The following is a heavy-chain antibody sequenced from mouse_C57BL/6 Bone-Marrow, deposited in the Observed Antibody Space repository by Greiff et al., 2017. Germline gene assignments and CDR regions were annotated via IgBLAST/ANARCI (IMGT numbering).Heavy chain of an antibody. J-gene: IGHJ4*01. D-gene: IGHD1-1*01. CDR1: GYTFTSYG. CDR3: ARDIYYGDCAMDY. Sequence: QVQLQQSGAELARPGASVKLSCKASGYTFTSYGISWVKQRTGQGLEWIGEIYPRSGNTYYNETFKGKATLTADKYSSTAYMKLRSLTSDDSAVYFCARDIYYGDCAMDYWGQGTSVTVSS. CDR2: IYPRSGNT. V-gene: IGHV1-81*01.